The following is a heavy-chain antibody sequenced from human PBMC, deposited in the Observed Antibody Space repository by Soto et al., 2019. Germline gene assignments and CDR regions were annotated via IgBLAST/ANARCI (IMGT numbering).Heavy chain of an antibody. V-gene: IGHV5-51*01. D-gene: IGHD6-19*01. J-gene: IGHJ4*02. Sequence: GESLKISCKGSGYSFTSYWIGWVRQMPGKGLEWMGIIYPGDSDTRYSPSFQGQVTISADKSISTAYLQWSSLKASDTAMYYCARGSGWYSQGSYFDYWGQGTLVTVSS. CDR1: GYSFTSYW. CDR3: ARGSGWYSQGSYFDY. CDR2: IYPGDSDT.